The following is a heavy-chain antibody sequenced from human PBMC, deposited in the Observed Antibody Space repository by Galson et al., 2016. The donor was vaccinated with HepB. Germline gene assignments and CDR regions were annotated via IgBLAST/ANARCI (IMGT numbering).Heavy chain of an antibody. CDR2: ISSSSNYI. CDR3: ARDEGDSPEYFQH. V-gene: IGHV3-21*01. J-gene: IGHJ1*01. Sequence: SLRLSCAASGFTFSSYSMNWVRQAPGKGLEWVSSISSSSNYIYDADSVKGRFTISRDNAKNSPYLQMNSLRAEDTAVYYCARDEGDSPEYFQHWGQGTLVTVSS. CDR1: GFTFSSYS. D-gene: IGHD2-21*02.